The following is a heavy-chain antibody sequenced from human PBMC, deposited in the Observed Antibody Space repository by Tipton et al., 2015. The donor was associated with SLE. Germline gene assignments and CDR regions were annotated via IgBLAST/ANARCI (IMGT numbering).Heavy chain of an antibody. CDR3: AKDRITMVRGVFDY. V-gene: IGHV3-30*18. J-gene: IGHJ4*02. D-gene: IGHD3-10*01. CDR2: ISYDGSNK. CDR1: GFTFSSYG. Sequence: RSLRLSCAASGFTFSSYGMHWVRQAPGKGLEWVAVISYDGSNKYYADSVKGRFTISRDNSKNTLYLQMNSLRAEDTAVYYCAKDRITMVRGVFDYWGQGTLVTVSS.